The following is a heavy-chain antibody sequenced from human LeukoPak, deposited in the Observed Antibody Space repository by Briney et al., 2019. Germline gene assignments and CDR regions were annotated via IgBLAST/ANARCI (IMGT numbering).Heavy chain of an antibody. Sequence: GESLQISCKVSGYSFPSYWITWVRQVPGKGLEWMGRIAPSNSYTNYNPSFEGRVTMSVEKSITTVYLQWSSLKASDTAMYYCVGQPPGVYDTTQNWFGPWGQGTLVTVSS. CDR1: GYSFPSYW. J-gene: IGHJ5*02. D-gene: IGHD3-22*01. CDR3: VGQPPGVYDTTQNWFGP. V-gene: IGHV5-10-1*01. CDR2: IAPSNSYT.